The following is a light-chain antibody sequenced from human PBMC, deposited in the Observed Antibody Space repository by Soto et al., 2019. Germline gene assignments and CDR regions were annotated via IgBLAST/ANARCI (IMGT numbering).Light chain of an antibody. Sequence: EIVLTQSPGTLSFSPGERATLSCRASQSVSSSYLAWYQQKPGQAPRLLIHGATTRAAGIPARFSGSGSGTDFTLTISSLEPEDLAVYYCQQRSNWPRTFGQGTKVDI. J-gene: IGKJ1*01. CDR3: QQRSNWPRT. CDR1: QSVSSSY. V-gene: IGKV3D-20*02. CDR2: GAT.